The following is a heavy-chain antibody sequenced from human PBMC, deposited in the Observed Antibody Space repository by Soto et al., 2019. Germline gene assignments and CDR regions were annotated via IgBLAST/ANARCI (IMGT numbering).Heavy chain of an antibody. Sequence: GGSLRLSCAASGFTFSRYAIHWVRQAPGKGLDWVAVISYDGGHKYYTDSVRGRFTISRDSSKNTVYLEMNSLRTEDTAVYYCARGGAVAEYFDYWGQGTLVTVSS. D-gene: IGHD6-19*01. V-gene: IGHV3-30-3*01. CDR2: ISYDGGHK. J-gene: IGHJ4*02. CDR1: GFTFSRYA. CDR3: ARGGAVAEYFDY.